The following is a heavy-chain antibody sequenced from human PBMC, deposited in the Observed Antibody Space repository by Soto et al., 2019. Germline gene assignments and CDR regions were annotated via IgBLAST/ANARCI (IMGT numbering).Heavy chain of an antibody. CDR3: AKGLNQFDY. CDR2: LTSSGGT. V-gene: IGHV3-23*01. Sequence: RRLSFAASGFTLNNYAMSWVRQAPGKGLEWVSTLTSSGGTYYADSVKGRFTISRDKSKSTLYLQMISLRAEDTALYYCAKGLNQFDYWGQGAQVTSPQ. CDR1: GFTLNNYA. J-gene: IGHJ4*02. D-gene: IGHD2-2*01.